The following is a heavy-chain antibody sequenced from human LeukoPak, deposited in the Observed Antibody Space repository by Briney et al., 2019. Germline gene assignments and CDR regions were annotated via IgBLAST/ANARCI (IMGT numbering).Heavy chain of an antibody. CDR3: AREAALSSNLRDYLDY. V-gene: IGHV1-2*02. D-gene: IGHD6-13*01. CDR2: INSKSGAT. CDR1: GYTFSDYF. Sequence: ASVKVSCKTSGYTFSDYFIHWVRQAPGQGLEWMGRINSKSGATNFAQSFQGRVTMTRDTSLSTAYMELSTLRSDDTAVYYCAREAALSSNLRDYLDYWAREPWSPSPQ. J-gene: IGHJ4*02.